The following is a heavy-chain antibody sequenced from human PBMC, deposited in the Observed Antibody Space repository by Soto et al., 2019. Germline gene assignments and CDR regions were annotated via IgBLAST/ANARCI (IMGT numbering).Heavy chain of an antibody. Sequence: PGGSLRLSCAASGFTFSSYSMNWVRQAPGKGLEWVSSISSSSSYIYYADSVKGRLTISRDNAKNSLYLQMNSLRAEDTAVYYCAREVAVMSVGGIRGGMDVLGQGTTVTFSS. CDR1: GFTFSSYS. CDR3: AREVAVMSVGGIRGGMDV. J-gene: IGHJ6*02. V-gene: IGHV3-21*04. D-gene: IGHD2-15*01. CDR2: ISSSSSYI.